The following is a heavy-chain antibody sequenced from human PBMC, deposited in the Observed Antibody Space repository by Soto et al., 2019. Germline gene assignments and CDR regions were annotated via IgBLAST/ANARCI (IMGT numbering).Heavy chain of an antibody. V-gene: IGHV4-4*02. D-gene: IGHD6-13*01. Sequence: QVQLQESGPGLVKPSGTLSLTCAVSSGSISSSNWWSWVRQPPGKGLEWIGEIYHSGSTNYNPSLKSRVTISVDKSKNQFSLKLSSVTAADTAVYYCARAGYSSSWLYYYYMDVWGKGTTVTVSS. CDR2: IYHSGST. CDR3: ARAGYSSSWLYYYYMDV. J-gene: IGHJ6*03. CDR1: SGSISSSNW.